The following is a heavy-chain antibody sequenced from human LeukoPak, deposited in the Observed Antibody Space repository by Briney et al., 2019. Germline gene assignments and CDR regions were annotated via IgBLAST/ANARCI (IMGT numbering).Heavy chain of an antibody. CDR3: ARDDRYSYGYSQSGHFDY. D-gene: IGHD5-18*01. J-gene: IGHJ4*02. CDR1: GFTVSTNY. Sequence: PGGSLRLSCAVSGFTVSTNYMSWVRQPPGKGLEWVSVIYSGGSTYYADSVKGRFTISRDNSKNTLYLQMNSLRAEDTAVYYCARDDRYSYGYSQSGHFDYWGQGILVAVSS. V-gene: IGHV3-66*01. CDR2: IYSGGST.